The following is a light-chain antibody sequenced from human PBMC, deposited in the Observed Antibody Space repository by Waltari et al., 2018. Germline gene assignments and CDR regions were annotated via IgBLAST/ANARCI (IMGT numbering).Light chain of an antibody. CDR1: QSVTNY. Sequence: DIVLTQSPATLSLSPGERATLSCRSSQSVTNYLSWYQLKPGQAPRLLIYDASNMATGIPARFSGSGSGTDFTLTISNLEPEDSAVYYCQQRSKWPLTFGRGTKVEIK. J-gene: IGKJ4*01. V-gene: IGKV3-11*01. CDR2: DAS. CDR3: QQRSKWPLT.